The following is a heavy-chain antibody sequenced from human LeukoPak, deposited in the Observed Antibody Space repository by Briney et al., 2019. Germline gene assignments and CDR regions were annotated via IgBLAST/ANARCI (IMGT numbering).Heavy chain of an antibody. CDR2: IYSGGGT. D-gene: IGHD1-26*01. Sequence: PSETLSLTCTVSGGSMGSFYWSWIRQPPGKGLEWIGDIYSGGGTNYNPSLKSRVTISVDTSKKQFSLKLSSVTAADTAVYYCARHGSTYSGSPRIFLQHWGQGTLVTVSS. CDR3: ARHGSTYSGSPRIFLQH. J-gene: IGHJ1*01. V-gene: IGHV4-59*08. CDR1: GGSMGSFY.